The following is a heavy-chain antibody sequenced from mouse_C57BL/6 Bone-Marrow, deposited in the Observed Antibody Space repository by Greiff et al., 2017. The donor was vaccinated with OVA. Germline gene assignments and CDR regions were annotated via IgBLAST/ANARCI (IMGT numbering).Heavy chain of an antibody. CDR1: GYTFTSYG. CDR2: IYPRRGNT. J-gene: IGHJ4*01. CDR3: AREGVTTVVATRYAMDY. V-gene: IGHV1-81*01. D-gene: IGHD1-1*01. Sequence: QVQLQQSGAELARPGASVKLSCKASGYTFTSYGISWVKQRTGQGLEWIGEIYPRRGNTYYNEKCKGKATLTADKSSSTAYMELRSLTSEDSAVYFCAREGVTTVVATRYAMDYWGQGTSVTVSS.